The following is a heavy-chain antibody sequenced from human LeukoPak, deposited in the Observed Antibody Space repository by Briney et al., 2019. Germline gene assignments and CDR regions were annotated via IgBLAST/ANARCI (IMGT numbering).Heavy chain of an antibody. CDR1: GFTFSSYW. CDR3: ARGAMIVGTIGP. D-gene: IGHD3-22*01. CDR2: INTDGSST. Sequence: GGSLRLSCAASGFTFSSYWMHWVRQAPGKGLVWVSRINTDGSSTSYADSVKGRFTISRDNAKNTLYLQMNSLRAEDTAVYYCARGAMIVGTIGPWGQGTLVTVSS. J-gene: IGHJ5*02. V-gene: IGHV3-74*01.